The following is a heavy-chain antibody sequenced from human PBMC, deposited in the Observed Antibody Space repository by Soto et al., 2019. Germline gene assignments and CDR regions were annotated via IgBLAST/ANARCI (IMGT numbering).Heavy chain of an antibody. D-gene: IGHD2-2*01. Sequence: GGSLRLSCAASGFTFSSYWMSWVRQAPGKGLEWVANIKQDGSERDYVDSVQGRFTISRDNAKNSLYLQMNSLRAEDTAVYYCGRGGSSTRYMDYWGQGTLVTVSS. CDR2: IKQDGSER. CDR3: GRGGSSTRYMDY. J-gene: IGHJ4*02. V-gene: IGHV3-7*03. CDR1: GFTFSSYW.